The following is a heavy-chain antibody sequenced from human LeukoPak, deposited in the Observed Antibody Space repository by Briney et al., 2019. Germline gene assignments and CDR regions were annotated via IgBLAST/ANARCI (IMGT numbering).Heavy chain of an antibody. CDR3: VMGHYTSS. CDR1: GFTFNYYW. J-gene: IGHJ4*02. Sequence: AGGSLRLSCAASGFTFNYYWLTWVRQAPGKGLEWVANIQQDGSEKYYVDSVKGRFTISRDNAKNSLYLEMNTLRPEDTALYYCVMGHYTSSWGQGTLVTVSS. D-gene: IGHD3-22*01. V-gene: IGHV3-7*01. CDR2: IQQDGSEK.